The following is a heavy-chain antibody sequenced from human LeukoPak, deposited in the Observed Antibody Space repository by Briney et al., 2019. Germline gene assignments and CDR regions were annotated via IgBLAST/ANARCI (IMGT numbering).Heavy chain of an antibody. D-gene: IGHD3-22*01. Sequence: SVKVSCKASGGTFSSYAISWVRQAPGQGLEWMGGIIPIFGTANYAQKFQGRVTITADESTSTAHMELSSLRSEDTAAYYCARPKYYYDSSGSSIYYFDYWGQGTLVTVSS. CDR1: GGTFSSYA. J-gene: IGHJ4*02. CDR3: ARPKYYYDSSGSSIYYFDY. CDR2: IIPIFGTA. V-gene: IGHV1-69*13.